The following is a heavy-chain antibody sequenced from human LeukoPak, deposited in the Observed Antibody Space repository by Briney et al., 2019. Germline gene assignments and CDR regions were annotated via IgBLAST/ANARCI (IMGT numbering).Heavy chain of an antibody. Sequence: KTSETLSLTCSVSGTSINSYYYSWIRQSRGKGLEWIGNYFYRETTNYNPSLKSRVTISVDTSKNQFSLKLSSVTAADTAVYYCARENYDSSGYYYIDYWGQGTLVTVSS. V-gene: IGHV4-59*01. CDR3: ARENYDSSGYYYIDY. CDR2: YFYRETT. D-gene: IGHD3-22*01. J-gene: IGHJ4*02. CDR1: GTSINSYY.